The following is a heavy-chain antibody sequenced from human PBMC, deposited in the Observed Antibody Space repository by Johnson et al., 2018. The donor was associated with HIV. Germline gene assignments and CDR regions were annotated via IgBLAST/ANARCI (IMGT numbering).Heavy chain of an antibody. J-gene: IGHJ3*02. CDR3: TRVSSTSWALGI. V-gene: IGHV3-66*01. Sequence: VQLVESGGGLVQPGGSLRLSCAASRITVGSNYMSWVRQAPGKGLEWVSVIYSGGDTYYSDSVMGRFTISRDTSKNTLYLQMNSLRGDDTAVYYCTRVSSTSWALGIWGQGTLVTVSS. CDR1: RITVGSNY. CDR2: IYSGGDT. D-gene: IGHD2-15*01.